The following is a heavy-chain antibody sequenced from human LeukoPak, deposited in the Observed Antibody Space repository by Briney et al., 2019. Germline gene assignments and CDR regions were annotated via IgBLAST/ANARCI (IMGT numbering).Heavy chain of an antibody. CDR2: INPSGGST. Sequence: IINPSGGSTSYAQKFQGRVTLTRDTSTSTVYMELSSLRSEDTAVYYCARSSTLGNYFDYWGQGTLVTVSS. CDR3: ARSSTLGNYFDY. J-gene: IGHJ4*02. V-gene: IGHV1-46*01. D-gene: IGHD6-13*01.